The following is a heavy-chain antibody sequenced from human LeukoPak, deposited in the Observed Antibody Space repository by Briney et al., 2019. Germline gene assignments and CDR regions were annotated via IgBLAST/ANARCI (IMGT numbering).Heavy chain of an antibody. CDR3: ATELRNSSWF. CDR2: FDPEDGET. V-gene: IGHV1-24*01. D-gene: IGHD6-13*01. J-gene: IGHJ4*02. Sequence: ASVKVSCKVSGYILSDLSMHWVRQAPGKGLEWMGGFDPEDGETIYAQKFQGRVTMTEDTSTDTAYMELSSLRSEDTAVYYCATELRNSSWFWGQGTLVTVSS. CDR1: GYILSDLS.